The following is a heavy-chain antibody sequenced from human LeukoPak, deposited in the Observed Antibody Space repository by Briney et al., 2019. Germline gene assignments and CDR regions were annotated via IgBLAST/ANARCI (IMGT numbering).Heavy chain of an antibody. Sequence: GGSLRLSCAASGFTFSVAAMTWVRQAPGKGLEWVSLIGASGESTYYADSVKGRFTISRDNSKNTLSLQMNSLRVEDTAMYFCAKDIQLSTWGLGTMITVSS. CDR2: IGASGEST. CDR1: GFTFSVAA. D-gene: IGHD5-24*01. V-gene: IGHV3-23*01. J-gene: IGHJ3*01. CDR3: AKDIQLST.